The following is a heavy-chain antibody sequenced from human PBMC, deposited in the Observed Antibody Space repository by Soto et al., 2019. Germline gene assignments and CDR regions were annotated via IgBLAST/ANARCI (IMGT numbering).Heavy chain of an antibody. J-gene: IGHJ4*02. V-gene: IGHV3-23*01. Sequence: PGGSLRLSCAASGFTFSSYAMSWVRQAPGKGLEWVSAISGSGGSTYYADSVKGRFTISRDNAKNSLYLQMNSLRAEDTAVYYCARVQRLSIAVAGPGDYWGQGTLVTVSS. CDR2: ISGSGGST. D-gene: IGHD6-19*01. CDR1: GFTFSSYA. CDR3: ARVQRLSIAVAGPGDY.